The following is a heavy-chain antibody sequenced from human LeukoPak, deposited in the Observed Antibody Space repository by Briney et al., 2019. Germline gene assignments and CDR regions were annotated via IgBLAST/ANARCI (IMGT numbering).Heavy chain of an antibody. CDR3: AKDIAELRYFDWYYFGY. D-gene: IGHD3-9*01. CDR1: GFTFSDYY. J-gene: IGHJ4*02. V-gene: IGHV3-33*06. Sequence: GGSLRLSCAASGFTFSDYYMSWIRQAPGKGLEWVAVIWYDGSNKYYADSVKGRFTISRDNSKNTLYLQMNSLRAEDTAVYYCAKDIAELRYFDWYYFGYWGQGTLVTVSS. CDR2: IWYDGSNK.